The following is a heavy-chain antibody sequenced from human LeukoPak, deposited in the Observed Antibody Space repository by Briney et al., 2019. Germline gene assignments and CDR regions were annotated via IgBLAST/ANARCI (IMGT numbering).Heavy chain of an antibody. V-gene: IGHV3-23*01. CDR2: ICGSGGST. CDR3: AKRAYYYDSSGYYSGAFDI. D-gene: IGHD3-22*01. Sequence: PGGSLRLSXAASGFTFSSYAMSWVRQAPEKGLEWVSAICGSGGSTYYADSVKGRFAISRDNSKNTLYLQMSSLRVEDTAVYYCAKRAYYYDSSGYYSGAFDIWGQGTMVIVSS. CDR1: GFTFSSYA. J-gene: IGHJ3*02.